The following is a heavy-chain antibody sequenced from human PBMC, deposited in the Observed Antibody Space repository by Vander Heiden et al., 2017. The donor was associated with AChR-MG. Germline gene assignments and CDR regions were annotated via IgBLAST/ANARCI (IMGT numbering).Heavy chain of an antibody. V-gene: IGHV3-33*01. CDR2: RWYDGSNK. J-gene: IGHJ5*02. D-gene: IGHD6-19*01. CDR3: AREVAVAGTDWFDP. Sequence: QVQLVESGGGVVQPGRSLRLACAAPGFPFSSYGMDWVRQAPGKGLEGVAIRWYDGSNKYYADSVKGRFTISRYNSKNTLYLQMNSLRAEATAVYYCAREVAVAGTDWFDPWGQGTLVTVSS. CDR1: GFPFSSYG.